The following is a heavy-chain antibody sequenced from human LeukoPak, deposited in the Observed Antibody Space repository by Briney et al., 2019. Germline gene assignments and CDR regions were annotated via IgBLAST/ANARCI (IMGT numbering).Heavy chain of an antibody. V-gene: IGHV3-48*04. CDR2: ASISSGTI. CDR3: ASAMNTFGGVRNYFDS. Sequence: PGGSLRLSCAASGFTFSGHNMNWVRQAPGKGLEWISFASISSGTIYYADSVNGRFRISRDNAKNSLDLEMNSLRVEDTAVYYCASAMNTFGGVRNYFDSWGQGTLVTVSS. D-gene: IGHD3-16*01. CDR1: GFTFSGHN. J-gene: IGHJ4*02.